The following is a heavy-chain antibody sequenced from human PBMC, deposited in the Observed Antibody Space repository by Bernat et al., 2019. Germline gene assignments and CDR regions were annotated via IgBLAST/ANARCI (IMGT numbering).Heavy chain of an antibody. CDR3: GPTPRLDTAMVFDY. CDR1: GFTFSSYS. J-gene: IGHJ4*02. D-gene: IGHD5-18*01. CDR2: ISSSSSYI. Sequence: EVQLVESGGGLVKPGGSLRLSCAASGFTFSSYSMNWVRQAPGKGLEWLSSISSSSSYIYYADSVKGRFTISRDNAKNSLYLQMNSLRAEDTAVYYCGPTPRLDTAMVFDYWGQGTLVTVSS. V-gene: IGHV3-21*01.